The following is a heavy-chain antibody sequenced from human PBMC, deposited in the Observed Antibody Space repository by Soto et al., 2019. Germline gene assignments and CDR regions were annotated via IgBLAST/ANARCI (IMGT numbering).Heavy chain of an antibody. J-gene: IGHJ6*03. CDR2: ISSSSSTI. CDR1: GFTFSSYS. Sequence: PGGSLRLSCAASGFTFSSYSMNWVRQAPGKELEWVSYISSSSSTIYYADSVKGRFTISRDNAKNSLYLQMNSLRAEDTAVYYCARVAEEPIPRMVYALELSDYYCYYYMDVWGKGTTVTVSS. V-gene: IGHV3-48*01. D-gene: IGHD2-8*01. CDR3: ARVAEEPIPRMVYALELSDYYCYYYMDV.